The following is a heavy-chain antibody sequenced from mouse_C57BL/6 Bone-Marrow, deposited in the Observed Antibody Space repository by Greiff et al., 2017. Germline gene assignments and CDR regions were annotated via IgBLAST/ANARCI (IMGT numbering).Heavy chain of an antibody. D-gene: IGHD2-5*01. CDR2: INPSNGGT. Sequence: VQLQQPGTELVKPGASVKLSCKASGYTFTSYWMHWVKQRPGQGLEWIGNINPSNGGTNYNEKFKSKAKLTVDKSSSTAYMQLSSLTSDDSAVYYCARGYSTLYYFDYWGQGTTLTVSS. CDR1: GYTFTSYW. V-gene: IGHV1-53*01. CDR3: ARGYSTLYYFDY. J-gene: IGHJ2*01.